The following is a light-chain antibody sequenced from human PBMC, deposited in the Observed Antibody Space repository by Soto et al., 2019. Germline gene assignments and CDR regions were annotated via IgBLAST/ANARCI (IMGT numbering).Light chain of an antibody. V-gene: IGKV3-11*01. CDR2: DAS. CDR3: QQRSNWPPEVT. Sequence: EIVMTQSPVALSVSPGERATLSCRASQSVNRNLAWYQQKPGQAPRLLIYDASNRATGIPARFSGSGSGTDFTLTISSLEPEDFAVYYCQQRSNWPPEVTFGQGTRLEIK. J-gene: IGKJ5*01. CDR1: QSVNRN.